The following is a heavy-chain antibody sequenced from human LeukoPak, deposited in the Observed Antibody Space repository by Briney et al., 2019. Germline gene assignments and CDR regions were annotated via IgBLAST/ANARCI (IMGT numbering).Heavy chain of an antibody. V-gene: IGHV3-30*18. CDR2: ISYDGTNK. J-gene: IGHJ4*02. CDR1: GFTFSSYG. D-gene: IGHD2-21*02. Sequence: PGGSLRLSCAASGFTFSSYGMHWVRQAPGKGLEWVAVISYDGTNKYSADSVKGRFTISRDNSKNTLYLQMNSLRTEDTAVYYCAKAYCGGDCCPDYWGQGTLVTVSS. CDR3: AKAYCGGDCCPDY.